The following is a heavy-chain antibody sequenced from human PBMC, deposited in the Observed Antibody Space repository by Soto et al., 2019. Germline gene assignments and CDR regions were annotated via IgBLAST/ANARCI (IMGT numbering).Heavy chain of an antibody. CDR2: INHSGST. CDR3: ARDVRGFDP. J-gene: IGHJ5*02. V-gene: IGHV4-34*01. Sequence: SETLSLTCAVYGGSFSGYYWSWIRQPPGKGLEWIGEINHSGSTNYNPSLRSRVTISVDTSKNQFSLKLSSVTAADTAVYYCARDVRGFDPWGQGTLVTVSS. CDR1: GGSFSGYY.